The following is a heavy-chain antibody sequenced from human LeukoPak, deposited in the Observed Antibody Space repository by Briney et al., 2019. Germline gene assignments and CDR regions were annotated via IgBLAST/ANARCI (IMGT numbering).Heavy chain of an antibody. CDR1: GFTFSSYG. Sequence: PGRSLRLSCAASGFTFSSYGMHWVRQAPGKGLEWVAVISYDGSNKYYADSVKGRFTISRDNAKNSLYLQMNSLRDEDTALYYCARDVDYAFTDWGQGTLFTVSS. CDR2: ISYDGSNK. J-gene: IGHJ4*02. D-gene: IGHD4-17*01. V-gene: IGHV3-30*03. CDR3: ARDVDYAFTD.